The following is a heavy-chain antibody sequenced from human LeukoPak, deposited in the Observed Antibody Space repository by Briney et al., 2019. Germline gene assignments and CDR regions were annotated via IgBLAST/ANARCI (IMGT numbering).Heavy chain of an antibody. CDR1: GFTFSNYA. CDR2: IRYDGSNK. Sequence: PGGSLRLSCAASGFTFSNYAFHWVRQAPGKGLEWVAFIRYDGSNKYCADSVKGRFTVSRDNTKNTLYLQMNSLRAEDTAAYYCAKEKNDYSDYSYMDVWGKGTTVTVSS. V-gene: IGHV3-30*02. D-gene: IGHD4-11*01. J-gene: IGHJ6*03. CDR3: AKEKNDYSDYSYMDV.